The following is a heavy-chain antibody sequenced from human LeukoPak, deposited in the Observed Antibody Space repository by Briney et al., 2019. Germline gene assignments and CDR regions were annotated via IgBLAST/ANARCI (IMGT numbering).Heavy chain of an antibody. Sequence: ASVKVSCKASGYTFTSYGISWVRQAPGQGLEWMGWISAYNGNTNYAQKLQGRVTMTTDPSTSTAYMELRSLRSDDTAVYYCARDWWELLASSDPPYGAFDIWGQGTMVTVSS. CDR1: GYTFTSYG. V-gene: IGHV1-18*01. CDR2: ISAYNGNT. D-gene: IGHD1-26*01. J-gene: IGHJ3*02. CDR3: ARDWWELLASSDPPYGAFDI.